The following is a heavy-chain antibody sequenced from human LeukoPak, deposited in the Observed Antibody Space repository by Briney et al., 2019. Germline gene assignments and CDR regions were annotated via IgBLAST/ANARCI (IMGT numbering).Heavy chain of an antibody. V-gene: IGHV3-49*04. D-gene: IGHD3-10*01. J-gene: IGHJ5*02. CDR1: GFTFGDYA. Sequence: GRSLRLSCTASGFTFGDYAMSWVRQAPGKGLEWVGFIRSKAYGGTTEYAASVKGRFTISRDDSKSIAYLQMNSLKTEDTAVCYCTSYYYGSGYNWFDPWGQGTLVTVSS. CDR3: TSYYYGSGYNWFDP. CDR2: IRSKAYGGTT.